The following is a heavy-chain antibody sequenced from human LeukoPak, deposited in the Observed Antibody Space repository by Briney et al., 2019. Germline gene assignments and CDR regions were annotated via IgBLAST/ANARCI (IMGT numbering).Heavy chain of an antibody. V-gene: IGHV3-48*03. Sequence: GGSLRLSCAASGFTFSSYEMNWVRQAPGKGLEWVSYISSSGSTIYYADSVKGRFTISRDNAKSSLYLQMNSLRAEDTAVYYCARGQVTTVTGLAAFDIWGQGTMVTVSS. D-gene: IGHD4-17*01. CDR3: ARGQVTTVTGLAAFDI. CDR1: GFTFSSYE. J-gene: IGHJ3*02. CDR2: ISSSGSTI.